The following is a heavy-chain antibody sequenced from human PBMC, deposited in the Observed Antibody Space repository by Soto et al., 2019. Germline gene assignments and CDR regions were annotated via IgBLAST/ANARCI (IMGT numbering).Heavy chain of an antibody. Sequence: QVQLVQSGAEVKKPGSSVKVSCKASGGTFSSYAISWVRQAPGQGLEWMGGIIPIFTTANYAQNYQGRVTITADESTSTAYMELSSLRSEDTALYYCARRATNDCDFWSGYYDFDYWGQGTLVTVSS. J-gene: IGHJ4*02. V-gene: IGHV1-69*01. CDR3: ARRATNDCDFWSGYYDFDY. CDR1: GGTFSSYA. CDR2: IIPIFTTA. D-gene: IGHD3-3*01.